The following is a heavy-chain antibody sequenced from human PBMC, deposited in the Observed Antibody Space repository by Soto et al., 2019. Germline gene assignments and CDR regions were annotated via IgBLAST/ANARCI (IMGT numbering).Heavy chain of an antibody. D-gene: IGHD3-3*01. V-gene: IGHV3-21*01. J-gene: IGHJ4*02. CDR3: ARDLYSITIFGVAPDGY. CDR1: GFTFSSYS. CDR2: ISSSSSYI. Sequence: GGSLTLSCAASGFTFSSYSMNWVRQAPGKGLEWVSSISSSSSYIYYADSVKGRFTISRDNAKNSLYLQMNSLRAEDTAVYYCARDLYSITIFGVAPDGYWGQGT.